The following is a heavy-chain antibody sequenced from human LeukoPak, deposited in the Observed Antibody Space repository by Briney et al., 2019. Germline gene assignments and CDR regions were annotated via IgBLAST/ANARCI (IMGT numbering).Heavy chain of an antibody. D-gene: IGHD5-18*01. Sequence: GASVKVSCKPYGYTFNTYGITWVRQAPGQGLEWMGWISPYNGNTNYAQKFQGRVTLTTDTSTSTAYMELRSLRSDDTAVYYCARDGGAMGQTDYWGQGTLVTVSS. V-gene: IGHV1-18*01. CDR2: ISPYNGNT. CDR1: GYTFNTYG. CDR3: ARDGGAMGQTDY. J-gene: IGHJ4*02.